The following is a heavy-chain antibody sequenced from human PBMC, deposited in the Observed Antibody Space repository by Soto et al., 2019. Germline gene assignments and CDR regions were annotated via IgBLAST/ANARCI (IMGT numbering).Heavy chain of an antibody. J-gene: IGHJ6*02. V-gene: IGHV1-18*01. CDR3: ARLADCSITTCSVPSRFHIRGYYYYYGLDV. Sequence: QVRLVQSAAEVKKPGASVKVSCKASGYIFSSYGITWVRQAPGHGLEWMGWISGYDGNTHLTQKLQGRVTMTIDTPTTTAFMELRSLRSDDTAVYYCARLADCSITTCSVPSRFHIRGYYYYYGLDVWGQGTTVAVSS. CDR1: GYIFSSYG. CDR2: ISGYDGNT. D-gene: IGHD2-2*01.